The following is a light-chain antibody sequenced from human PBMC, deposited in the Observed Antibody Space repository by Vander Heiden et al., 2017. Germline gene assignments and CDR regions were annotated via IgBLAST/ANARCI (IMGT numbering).Light chain of an antibody. CDR2: DAS. J-gene: IGKJ4*01. Sequence: EIVLTQSPATLSLSPGERATPPCRASQSVSSYLAWYQQKPGQAPRLLIYDASNRATGIPARFSGSGYGTDFTLTISSREPEDFAVYSCQQRSNWPPLTFGGGTKVEIK. CDR1: QSVSSY. V-gene: IGKV3-11*01. CDR3: QQRSNWPPLT.